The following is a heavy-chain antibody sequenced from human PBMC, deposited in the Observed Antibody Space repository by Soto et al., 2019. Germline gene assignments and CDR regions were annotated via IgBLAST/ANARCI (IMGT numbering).Heavy chain of an antibody. D-gene: IGHD2-2*01. V-gene: IGHV4-39*01. J-gene: IGHJ5*02. CDR2: IYYSGST. CDR3: ARRIVVVPAAKSNWFDP. CDR1: GGSISSSSYY. Sequence: SETLSLTCTVSGGSISSSSYYWGWIRQPPGKGLEWIGSIYYSGSTYYNPSLKSRATISVDTSKNQFSLKPSSVTAADTAVYYCARRIVVVPAAKSNWFDPWGQGTLVTVSS.